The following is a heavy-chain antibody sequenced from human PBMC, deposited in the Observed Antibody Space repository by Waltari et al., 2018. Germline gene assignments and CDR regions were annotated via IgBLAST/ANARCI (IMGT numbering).Heavy chain of an antibody. D-gene: IGHD3-3*01. CDR1: GGSISSSSYY. V-gene: IGHV4-39*01. Sequence: QLQLQESGPGLVKPSETLSLTCTVSGGSISSSSYYWGWIRQPPGKGLEWIGSIYYSGCTYYNPSLKSRVTISVDMSKNQFSRKLSSVTAADTAVYYCAQYDFWSGYSFDYWGQGTLVTVSS. CDR3: AQYDFWSGYSFDY. CDR2: IYYSGCT. J-gene: IGHJ4*02.